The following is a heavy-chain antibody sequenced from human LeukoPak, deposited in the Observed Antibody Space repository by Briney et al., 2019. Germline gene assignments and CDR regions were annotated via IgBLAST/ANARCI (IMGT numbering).Heavy chain of an antibody. CDR3: ARGRTLLFTHDVGAFDI. V-gene: IGHV3-30*02. Sequence: TGGSLRLSCAASGFTFSSYGMHWVRQAPGKGLEWVAFIRYDGSNKYYADSVKGRFTISRDNSKNTLYLQMNSLRAEDTAVYYCARGRTLLFTHDVGAFDIWGQGTMVTVSS. J-gene: IGHJ3*02. CDR1: GFTFSSYG. D-gene: IGHD2-21*01. CDR2: IRYDGSNK.